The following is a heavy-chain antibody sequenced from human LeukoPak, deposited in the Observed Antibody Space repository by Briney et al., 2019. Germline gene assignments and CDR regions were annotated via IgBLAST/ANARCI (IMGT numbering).Heavy chain of an antibody. CDR1: GYTFTSYG. V-gene: IGHV1-18*01. J-gene: IGHJ6*03. Sequence: ASVKVSCKASGYTFTSYGISWVRQAPGQGLEWMGWISAYNGNTSYAQKLQGRVTMTTDTSTSTAYMELRSLRSDDTAVYYCAREGEGHYCYYMDVWGKGTTVTVSS. CDR2: ISAYNGNT. D-gene: IGHD2-21*01. CDR3: AREGEGHYCYYMDV.